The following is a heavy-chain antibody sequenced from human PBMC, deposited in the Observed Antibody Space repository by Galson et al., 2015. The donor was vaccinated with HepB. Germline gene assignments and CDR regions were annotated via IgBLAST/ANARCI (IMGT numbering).Heavy chain of an antibody. CDR1: GFIFNTSA. CDR3: AKDGAYCTNGVCGWFAP. D-gene: IGHD2-8*01. Sequence: SLRLSCAATGFIFNTSAMHWVRQAPGKELEWVAVITYDGSTKYYGDSVKGRFTISRDNSKNTLYLQMNSLRVEDTALYYCAKDGAYCTNGVCGWFAPWGQGTLVTVSS. V-gene: IGHV3-30-3*01. J-gene: IGHJ5*02. CDR2: ITYDGSTK.